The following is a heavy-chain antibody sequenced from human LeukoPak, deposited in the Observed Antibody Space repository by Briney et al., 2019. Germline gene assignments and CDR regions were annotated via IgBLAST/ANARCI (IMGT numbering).Heavy chain of an antibody. J-gene: IGHJ3*02. D-gene: IGHD3-10*01. V-gene: IGHV4-4*07. CDR2: LYTSGST. CDR1: GGSISGSY. Sequence: SETLSLTCIVSGGSISGSYWSWIRQPAGKGLEWIGRLYTSGSTNYNPSLNSRVTMSVDTSKNQFSLKLSSVTAADTALYYCARDLRAAYYGSGSYYFDAFDIWGQGTMVTVSS. CDR3: ARDLRAAYYGSGSYYFDAFDI.